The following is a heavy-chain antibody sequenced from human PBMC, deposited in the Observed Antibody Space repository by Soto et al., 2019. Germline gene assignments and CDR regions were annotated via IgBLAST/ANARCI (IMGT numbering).Heavy chain of an antibody. CDR2: ISGSGGST. Sequence: GGSLRLSCAASGFTFSSYAMSWVRQAPGKGLEWVSAISGSGGSTYYADSVKGRFTISRDNSKNTLYLQMNSLRAEDTAVYYCAKDKQYQLLSMAYYGMDVWGQGTTVTVSS. D-gene: IGHD2-2*01. CDR3: AKDKQYQLLSMAYYGMDV. J-gene: IGHJ6*01. CDR1: GFTFSSYA. V-gene: IGHV3-23*01.